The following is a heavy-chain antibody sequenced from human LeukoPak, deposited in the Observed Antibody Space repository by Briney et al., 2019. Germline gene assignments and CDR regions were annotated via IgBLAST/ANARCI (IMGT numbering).Heavy chain of an antibody. V-gene: IGHV3-48*02. CDR2: ISSTSSTI. CDR3: ARKPPGGAAGIVDY. CDR1: GFTFSSYS. Sequence: GGSLRLSCAASGFTFSSYSMNWVRQAPGKGLEWVSYISSTSSTIYYADFVKGRFTISRDNAKNSLYLQMNSLRDEDTAVYYRARKPPGGAAGIVDYWGQGILVTVSS. J-gene: IGHJ4*02. D-gene: IGHD6-13*01.